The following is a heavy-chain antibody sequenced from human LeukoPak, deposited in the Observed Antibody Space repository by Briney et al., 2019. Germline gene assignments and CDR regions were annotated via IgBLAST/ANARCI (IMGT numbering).Heavy chain of an antibody. CDR1: GYTFTSYD. Sequence: ASVKVSCKASGYTFTSYDINWVRQATGQGLEWMGWMNPNSGNTGYAQKFQGRVTMTRNTSISTAYMELSSLRSEDTAVYYCARDEHVLRYFDWSLRGYYYYGMDVWGQGTTVTVS. V-gene: IGHV1-8*01. J-gene: IGHJ6*02. D-gene: IGHD3-9*01. CDR3: ARDEHVLRYFDWSLRGYYYYGMDV. CDR2: MNPNSGNT.